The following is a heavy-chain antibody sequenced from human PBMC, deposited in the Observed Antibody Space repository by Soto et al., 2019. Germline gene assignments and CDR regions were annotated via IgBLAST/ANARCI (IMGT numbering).Heavy chain of an antibody. J-gene: IGHJ4*02. CDR1: GYTFTSYY. Sequence: GASVKVSCKASGYTFTSYYMHWVRQAPGQGLEWMGIINPSGGSTSYAQKFQGRVTMTRDTSTSTVYMELSSLRSEDTAVYYCASPSASGAMVSGLYYWGQGTLVTVSS. V-gene: IGHV1-46*01. D-gene: IGHD5-18*01. CDR2: INPSGGST. CDR3: ASPSASGAMVSGLYY.